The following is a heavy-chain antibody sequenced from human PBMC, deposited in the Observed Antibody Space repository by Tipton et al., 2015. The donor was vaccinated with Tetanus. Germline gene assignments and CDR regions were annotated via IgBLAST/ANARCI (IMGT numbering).Heavy chain of an antibody. CDR1: GDSISSFY. J-gene: IGHJ4*02. Sequence: TLSLTCSVSGDSISSFYWTWIRQPAGKGLEWIGRIYTSGSTNYNPSLKSRVIMSVDTSRRQFSLKLNSVTAADTAVYYCARGWGSSWYYFDYWGQGTLGAVSS. CDR2: IYTSGST. CDR3: ARGWGSSWYYFDY. V-gene: IGHV4-4*07. D-gene: IGHD6-13*01.